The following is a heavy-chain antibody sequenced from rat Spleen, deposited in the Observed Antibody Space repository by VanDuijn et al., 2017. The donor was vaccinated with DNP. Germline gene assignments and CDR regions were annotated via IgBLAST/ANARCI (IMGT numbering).Heavy chain of an antibody. J-gene: IGHJ3*01. Sequence: EVQLVESGGGLVQPGRSLKLSCAASGFTFSNHGMAWVRQAPTKGLEWVASISSGGDITDYRDSVKGRFTISRDDAKKTQYFQMDSLRSEDTATYYCARHEEYSSYVYGFAYWGRGTLVTVSS. CDR1: GFTFSNHG. CDR3: ARHEEYSSYVYGFAY. CDR2: ISSGGDIT. D-gene: IGHD1-2*01. V-gene: IGHV5S13*01.